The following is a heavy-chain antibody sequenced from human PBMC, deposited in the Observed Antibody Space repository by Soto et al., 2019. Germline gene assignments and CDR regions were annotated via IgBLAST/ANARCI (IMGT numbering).Heavy chain of an antibody. Sequence: PGGSLRLSCAASGFTFSSYAMHWVRQAPGKGLEWVAVISYDGSNKYYADSVKGRFTISRDNSKNTLYLQMNRLRAEDTAVYYCAREHYDSSGYYRHDYWGQGTLVTVSS. D-gene: IGHD3-22*01. V-gene: IGHV3-30-3*01. CDR2: ISYDGSNK. CDR3: AREHYDSSGYYRHDY. J-gene: IGHJ4*02. CDR1: GFTFSSYA.